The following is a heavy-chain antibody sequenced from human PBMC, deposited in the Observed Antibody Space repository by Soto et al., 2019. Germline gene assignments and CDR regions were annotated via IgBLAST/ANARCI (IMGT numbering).Heavy chain of an antibody. J-gene: IGHJ6*02. V-gene: IGHV4-34*01. CDR2: INHSGST. D-gene: IGHD3-16*02. CDR3: ARGFVAALYVWGSYRHQDYHYGMDV. Sequence: SETLSLTCAVYGGSFSGYYWSWIRQPPGKGLEWIGEINHSGSTNYNPSLKSRVTISVDTSKNQFSLKLSSVTAADTAVYYCARGFVAALYVWGSYRHQDYHYGMDVWGQGTTVTVSS. CDR1: GGSFSGYY.